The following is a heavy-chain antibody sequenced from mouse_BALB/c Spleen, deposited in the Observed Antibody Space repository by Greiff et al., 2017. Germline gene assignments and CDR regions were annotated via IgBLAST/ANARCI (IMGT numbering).Heavy chain of an antibody. CDR3: ARGGIYYGNYVSYWYFDV. V-gene: IGHV1-63*02. CDR1: GYTFTNYW. Sequence: VQLQQSGAELVRPGTSVKISCKASGYTFTNYWLGWVKQRPGHGLEWIGDIYPGGGYTNYNEKFKGKATLTADTSSSTAYMQLSSLTSEDSAVYFCARGGIYYGNYVSYWYFDVWGAGTTVTVSS. CDR2: IYPGGGYT. J-gene: IGHJ1*01. D-gene: IGHD2-1*01.